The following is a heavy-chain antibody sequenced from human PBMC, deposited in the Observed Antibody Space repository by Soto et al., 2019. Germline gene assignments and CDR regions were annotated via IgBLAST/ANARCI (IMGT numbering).Heavy chain of an antibody. Sequence: QVQLVQSGAEVKKPGASVKVSCKASGYTFTSYYMHWVRQAPGQGLEWMGIINPSGGSTSYAQKFQGRVTMTRDTSTSTVYMELSSLRSEDTAVYYCARPTLGYCSVGSGYSELDYWGQGTLVTVSS. CDR2: INPSGGST. V-gene: IGHV1-46*03. CDR1: GYTFTSYY. D-gene: IGHD2-15*01. J-gene: IGHJ4*02. CDR3: ARPTLGYCSVGSGYSELDY.